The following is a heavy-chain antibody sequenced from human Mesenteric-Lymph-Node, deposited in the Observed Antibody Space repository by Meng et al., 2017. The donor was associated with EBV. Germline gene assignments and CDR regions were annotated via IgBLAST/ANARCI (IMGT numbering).Heavy chain of an antibody. J-gene: IGHJ5*02. D-gene: IGHD3-22*01. CDR3: ARAYNSGYLMGWLDP. V-gene: IGHV1-18*01. CDR2: IRGYNGDT. CDR1: GYTFTDYG. Sequence: QVQLVQSGAEVGKPGASGKVSCRSSGYTFTDYGITWVRRAPGQGLECMGWIRGYNGDTKYARNFQGRVTMTTDTSTSTAYMELRSLRSDDTAVYYCARAYNSGYLMGWLDPWGQGTLVTVSS.